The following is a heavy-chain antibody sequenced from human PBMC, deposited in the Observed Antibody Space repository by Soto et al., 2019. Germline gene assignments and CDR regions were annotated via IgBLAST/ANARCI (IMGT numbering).Heavy chain of an antibody. D-gene: IGHD2-2*01. J-gene: IGHJ6*01. V-gene: IGHV1-69*01. CDR1: GGTFGSYA. CDR2: IIPIPGTA. CDR3: ATTQGSSTSLETYSYYYYGMEV. Sequence: QVQLVQSGAEVKKPGSSVKVSCKASGGTFGSYAISWVRQAPGQGLEWMGGIIPIPGTANYAQKFQGRVTIVADEFTRTAYMELSSLRSDDTAVYYCATTQGSSTSLETYSYYYYGMEVWGQGTTVTVSS.